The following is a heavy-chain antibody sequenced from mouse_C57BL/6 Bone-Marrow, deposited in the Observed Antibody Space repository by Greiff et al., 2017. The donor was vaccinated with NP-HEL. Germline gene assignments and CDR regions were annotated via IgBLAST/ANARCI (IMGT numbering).Heavy chain of an antibody. V-gene: IGHV7-1*01. CDR1: GFTFSDFY. CDR2: SRNKANDYTT. Sequence: EVQLMESGGGLVQSGRSLRLSCATSGFTFSDFYMEWVRQAPGKGLEWISASRNKANDYTTEYSASVKGRFIVSRDTSQSILYLQMNALRAEDTAIYYCARDAGGNFDYWGQGTTLTVSS. CDR3: ARDAGGNFDY. J-gene: IGHJ2*01.